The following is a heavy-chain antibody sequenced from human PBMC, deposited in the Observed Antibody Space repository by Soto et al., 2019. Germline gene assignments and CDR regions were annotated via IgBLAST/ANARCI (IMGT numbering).Heavy chain of an antibody. J-gene: IGHJ5*02. D-gene: IGHD2-2*01. CDR3: ARPLSKAYCSSTSCYAGNWFDP. CDR1: GGSISSSSYY. CDR2: IYYSGST. Sequence: QLQLQESGPGLVKPSETLSLTCTVSGGSISSSSYYWGWIRQPPGKGLEWIGSIYYSGSTYYNPSLKRRVTISVDTSKNQFSLKLSSVTAADTAVYYCARPLSKAYCSSTSCYAGNWFDPWGQGTLVTVSS. V-gene: IGHV4-39*01.